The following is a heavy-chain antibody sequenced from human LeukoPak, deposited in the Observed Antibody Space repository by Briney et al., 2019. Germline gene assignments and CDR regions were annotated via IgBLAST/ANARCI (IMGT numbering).Heavy chain of an antibody. J-gene: IGHJ3*01. D-gene: IGHD7-27*01. Sequence: SETLSLTCTVSGVSISSSSYYWGWIRQPPGKGLEWIGSIYYSGNTYYNPSLRGRVTISVDTSKNQFSLKLTSVTAADTAVYYCARKGGDDAFDFWGQGTMVTVSS. V-gene: IGHV4-39*07. CDR1: GVSISSSSYY. CDR3: ARKGGDDAFDF. CDR2: IYYSGNT.